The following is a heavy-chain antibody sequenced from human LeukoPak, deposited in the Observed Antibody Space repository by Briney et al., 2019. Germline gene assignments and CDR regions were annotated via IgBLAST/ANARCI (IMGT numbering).Heavy chain of an antibody. V-gene: IGHV1-18*01. D-gene: IGHD3-3*01. CDR2: MGAFSGYT. J-gene: IGHJ6*03. CDR3: ARDPFDGGVLERPGPSSHYYYMDV. CDR1: GYSYSNYA. Sequence: GASVKVSCKASGYSYSNYAISWVRQAPGQGLEWMGWMGAFSGYTKNAQKLQGRVTMTTDTSTSTAYMELRSLRSDDTAVYYCARDPFDGGVLERPGPSSHYYYMDVWGKGTTVTVSS.